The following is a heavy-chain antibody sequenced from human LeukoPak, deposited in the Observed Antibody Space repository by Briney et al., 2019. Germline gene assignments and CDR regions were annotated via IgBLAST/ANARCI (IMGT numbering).Heavy chain of an antibody. V-gene: IGHV5-51*01. Sequence: GASLKISCKGYGYSFTSYWIGWVRQMPGKVLELMGIIYPGDSDTRYSPSFQGQVTISADKSISTAYLQWSSLKASDTAMYYCARRPTYYYDSSGYSPPDHAFDIWGQGTMVTVSS. CDR3: ARRPTYYYDSSGYSPPDHAFDI. D-gene: IGHD3-22*01. CDR2: IYPGDSDT. CDR1: GYSFTSYW. J-gene: IGHJ3*02.